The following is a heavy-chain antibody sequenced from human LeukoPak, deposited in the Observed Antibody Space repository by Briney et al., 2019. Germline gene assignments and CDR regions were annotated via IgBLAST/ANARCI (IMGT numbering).Heavy chain of an antibody. V-gene: IGHV1-69*13. CDR2: NIPIFGTA. CDR3: ARDGEYCSSTSCANWFDH. J-gene: IGHJ5*02. Sequence: ASVKVSCKASGGTFSSYAISWVRQAPGQGLEWMGGNIPIFGTANYAQKFQGRVTITADESTSTAYMELSSLRSEDTAVYYCARDGEYCSSTSCANWFDHWGQGTLVTVSS. D-gene: IGHD2-2*01. CDR1: GGTFSSYA.